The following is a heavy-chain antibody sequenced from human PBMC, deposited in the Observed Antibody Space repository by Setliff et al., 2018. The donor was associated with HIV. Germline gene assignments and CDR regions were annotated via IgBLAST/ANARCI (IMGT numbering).Heavy chain of an antibody. CDR1: GGSISSGSYY. CDR2: IYTSGST. Sequence: LSLTCTVSGGSISSGSYYWSWIRQPAGKGLEWIGRIYTSGSTNYNPSLKSRATISVDTSKNQFSLKLSSVTAADTAVYYCARGRGIAVAGAGFDYWGQGTLVTVSS. D-gene: IGHD6-19*01. J-gene: IGHJ4*02. V-gene: IGHV4-61*02. CDR3: ARGRGIAVAGAGFDY.